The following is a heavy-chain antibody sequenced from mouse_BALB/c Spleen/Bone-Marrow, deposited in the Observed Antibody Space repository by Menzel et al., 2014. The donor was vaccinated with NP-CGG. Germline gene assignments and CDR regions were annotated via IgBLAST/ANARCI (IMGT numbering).Heavy chain of an antibody. CDR1: GFNIKDTY. J-gene: IGHJ1*01. CDR2: IDPANGNT. D-gene: IGHD2-4*01. CDR3: ATMITDWYFDD. V-gene: IGHV14-3*02. Sequence: VQLQQSGAELVKPGASVKLSCTASGFNIKDTYMHWVKQRPEQGLEWIGRIDPANGNTKYDPKFQGKATITADTSSNTAYLQLSSLTSEDTAVYYCATMITDWYFDDWGAGTTVTVSS.